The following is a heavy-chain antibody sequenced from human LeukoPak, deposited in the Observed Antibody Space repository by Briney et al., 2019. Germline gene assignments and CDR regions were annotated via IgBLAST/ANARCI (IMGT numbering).Heavy chain of an antibody. CDR2: IKEDRGRE. J-gene: IGHJ5*02. V-gene: IGHV3-7*03. D-gene: IGHD5-18*01. CDR1: GFTFSSYA. Sequence: PGGSLRLSCAASGFTFSSYAMSWVRKAPGKGLEWVANIKEDRGREYYMDSVKGRFTISKDSAKNSLYLQMNSLRVEDTAMYYCASLDTAKQPLANHWGQGTLVTVSS. CDR3: ASLDTAKQPLANH.